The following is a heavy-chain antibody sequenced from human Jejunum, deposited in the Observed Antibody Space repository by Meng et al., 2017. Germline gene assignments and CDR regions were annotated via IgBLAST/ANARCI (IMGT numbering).Heavy chain of an antibody. Sequence: QLRRRGSGPGLVRPSETLSLTGTVSGGSISTPRYYWGWVRQPPGKGLEWIGSFYYSGNTYYNPSLKSRVTISVDTSKNQFSLKLTFVTAADTAVYFCARDYRYYHDSGGYYYGGNSWGQGTLVTVSS. V-gene: IGHV4-39*07. D-gene: IGHD3-22*01. CDR1: GGSISTPRYY. CDR2: FYYSGNT. J-gene: IGHJ4*02. CDR3: ARDYRYYHDSGGYYYGGNS.